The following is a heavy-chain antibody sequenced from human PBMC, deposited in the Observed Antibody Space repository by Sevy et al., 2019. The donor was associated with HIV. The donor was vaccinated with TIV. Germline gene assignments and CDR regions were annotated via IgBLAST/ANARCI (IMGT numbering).Heavy chain of an antibody. CDR3: ARGPSLGFWSGYYLDY. CDR2: IYYSGST. D-gene: IGHD3-3*01. Sequence: SETLSLTCTVSGGSISSYYWSWIRQPPGKGLEWIGYIYYSGSTNYNPCLKSRVTISVDTSKNQFSLKLSSVTAADTAVYYCARGPSLGFWSGYYLDYWGQRTLVTVSS. J-gene: IGHJ4*02. V-gene: IGHV4-59*13. CDR1: GGSISSYY.